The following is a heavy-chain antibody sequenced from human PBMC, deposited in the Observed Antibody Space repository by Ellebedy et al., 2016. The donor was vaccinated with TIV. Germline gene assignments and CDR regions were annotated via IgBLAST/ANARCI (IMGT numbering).Heavy chain of an antibody. CDR2: IIPIFGTA. D-gene: IGHD3-10*01. Sequence: SVKVSCXASGGTFSSYAISWVRQAPGQGLEWMGGIIPIFGTANYAQKFQGRVTITADESTSTAYMELRSLRSDDTAVYYCARDKGPPMVRGVPPGYWGQGTLVTVSS. CDR1: GGTFSSYA. V-gene: IGHV1-69*13. CDR3: ARDKGPPMVRGVPPGY. J-gene: IGHJ4*02.